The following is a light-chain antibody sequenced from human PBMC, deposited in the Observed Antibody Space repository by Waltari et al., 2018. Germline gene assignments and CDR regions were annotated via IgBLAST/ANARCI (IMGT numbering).Light chain of an antibody. CDR2: AGS. Sequence: VLTQSPGPLSLSPGERATPSCRASQSISKYLVWYQQRPGPAPRLLIYAGSTRAAGIPDRFSGSGYGTDFTLTISRLEPEDFAMYYCQNHERLPATFGQGTKVEFK. J-gene: IGKJ1*01. V-gene: IGKV3-20*01. CDR1: QSISKY. CDR3: QNHERLPAT.